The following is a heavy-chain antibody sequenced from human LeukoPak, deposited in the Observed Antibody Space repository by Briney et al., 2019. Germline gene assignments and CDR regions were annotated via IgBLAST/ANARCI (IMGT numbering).Heavy chain of an antibody. CDR2: IYPGDSTT. CDR1: GYTFSSYW. D-gene: IGHD3-3*01. V-gene: IGHV5-51*01. CDR3: ARRPSYDFWSGYYGVDGLDV. J-gene: IGHJ3*01. Sequence: KPGESLKISCKGSGYTFSSYWIGWARQMPGKGLEWMGIIYPGDSTTKYSPSCQGQVTISADKSISTAYLQWSSLRASDIAMYYCARRPSYDFWSGYYGVDGLDVWGQGTMVTVSS.